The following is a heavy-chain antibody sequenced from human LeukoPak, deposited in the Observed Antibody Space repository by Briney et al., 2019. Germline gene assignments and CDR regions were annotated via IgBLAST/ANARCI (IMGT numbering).Heavy chain of an antibody. J-gene: IGHJ6*02. V-gene: IGHV3-21*01. CDR2: ISSSSSYT. D-gene: IGHD2-15*01. CDR3: ARDPTPRYCSGGSCYTHYGMDV. Sequence: GGSLRFSCAASGFTFCSYPMTWVRQAPGKGLEWVSSISSSSSYTYYADSVKGRLTISRDNAKNSLYLQMNSLRAEDTAVYYCARDPTPRYCSGGSCYTHYGMDVWGQGTTVTVSS. CDR1: GFTFCSYP.